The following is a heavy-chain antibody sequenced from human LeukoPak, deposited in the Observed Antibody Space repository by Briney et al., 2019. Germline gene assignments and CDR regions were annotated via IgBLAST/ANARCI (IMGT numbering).Heavy chain of an antibody. Sequence: PGGSLRLSCAASGFTFSSYSMNWVRQAPGKGPEWVSSISSSSSYIYYADSVKGRFTISRDNAKNSLYLQMNSLRAEDTAVYYCARWHYDSSGYYLFDYWGQGTLVTVSS. J-gene: IGHJ4*02. CDR2: ISSSSSYI. V-gene: IGHV3-21*01. D-gene: IGHD3-22*01. CDR1: GFTFSSYS. CDR3: ARWHYDSSGYYLFDY.